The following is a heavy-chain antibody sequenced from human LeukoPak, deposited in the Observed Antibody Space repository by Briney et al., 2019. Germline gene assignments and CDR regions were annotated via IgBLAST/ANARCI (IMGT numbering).Heavy chain of an antibody. Sequence: PGGSLRLSCAASGFTFSSYAMSWVRQAPGKGLEWVSTISGHGGNIYYAASVKGRFTISRDNSKNTLYLQMNALRAEDTALYYCAKAPGDIVDYDFYGMDVWGQGTTVTVSS. V-gene: IGHV3-23*01. J-gene: IGHJ6*02. CDR3: AKAPGDIVDYDFYGMDV. CDR2: ISGHGGNI. D-gene: IGHD3-22*01. CDR1: GFTFSSYA.